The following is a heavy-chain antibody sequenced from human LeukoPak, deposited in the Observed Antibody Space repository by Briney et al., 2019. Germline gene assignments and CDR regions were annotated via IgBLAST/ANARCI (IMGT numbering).Heavy chain of an antibody. Sequence: ETLSLTCTVSGGSISSSSYYWGWIRQPPGKGLEWVSGISGSGGTTYYADSVQGRFTISRDNSKNTLYVQMNSLRADDTAIYYCVKDSYYYDNSGYYYVKDHWGQGTLVTVSS. CDR2: ISGSGGTT. J-gene: IGHJ4*02. CDR1: GGSISSSSYY. D-gene: IGHD3-22*01. CDR3: VKDSYYYDNSGYYYVKDH. V-gene: IGHV3-23*01.